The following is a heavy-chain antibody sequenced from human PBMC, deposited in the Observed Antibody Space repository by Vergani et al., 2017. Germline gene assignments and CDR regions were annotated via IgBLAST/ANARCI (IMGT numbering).Heavy chain of an antibody. D-gene: IGHD3-22*01. CDR1: GYTFTGYY. J-gene: IGHJ4*02. V-gene: IGHV1-2*02. CDR3: AKGYDSSGYSSVDY. CDR2: INPNSGDT. Sequence: QVQLVQSGAEVQKPGASVKVSCKASGYTFTGYYLHWVRQAPGQGLEWMGWINPNSGDTNYAQKFQGRVTMTRDTSISTTYMELSSLRAEDTALYYCAKGYDSSGYSSVDYWGQGTLVTVSS.